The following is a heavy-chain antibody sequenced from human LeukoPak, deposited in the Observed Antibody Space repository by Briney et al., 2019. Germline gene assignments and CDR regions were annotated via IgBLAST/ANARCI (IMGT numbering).Heavy chain of an antibody. CDR2: ITSNGGST. CDR3: VKGRCSGSSCYGGDY. D-gene: IGHD2-2*01. V-gene: IGHV3-64D*06. CDR1: GFAFRKYS. Sequence: PGGSLRLSCAASGFAFRKYSIHWVRQAPGKGLEYVSAITSNGGSTYYADSVKGRFTISRDNSKNTLYLQMSSLRAEDTAVYYCVKGRCSGSSCYGGDYWGQGTLVTVSS. J-gene: IGHJ4*02.